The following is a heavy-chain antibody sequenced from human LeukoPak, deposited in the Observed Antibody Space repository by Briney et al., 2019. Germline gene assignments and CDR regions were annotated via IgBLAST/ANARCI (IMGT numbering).Heavy chain of an antibody. CDR3: ARASIVVVVAYFDY. CDR2: INHSGST. J-gene: IGHJ4*02. CDR1: GGSFSGYY. V-gene: IGHV4-34*01. D-gene: IGHD2-15*01. Sequence: PETLSLTCAVYGGSFSGYYWSWIRQPPGKGLEWIGEINHSGSTNYNPSLKSRVTISVDTSKNQFSLKLSSVTAADTAVYYCARASIVVVVAYFDYWGQGTLVTVSS.